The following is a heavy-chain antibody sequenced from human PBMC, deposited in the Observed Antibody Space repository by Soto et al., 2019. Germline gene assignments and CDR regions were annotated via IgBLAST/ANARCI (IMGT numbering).Heavy chain of an antibody. CDR3: ARDLGTGTDY. Sequence: QVQLHEAGPGLVKPSGTLSLTCAVSGDSITSSNWWRWVRQAPGKGLEWIGEISHSGATTYNPYLKSRATISVDPSNNHFSLKLTSVTAADTAVSFCARDLGTGTDYWGRGTLVTVAS. CDR2: ISHSGAT. V-gene: IGHV4-4*02. CDR1: GDSITSSNW. D-gene: IGHD1-1*01. J-gene: IGHJ4*02.